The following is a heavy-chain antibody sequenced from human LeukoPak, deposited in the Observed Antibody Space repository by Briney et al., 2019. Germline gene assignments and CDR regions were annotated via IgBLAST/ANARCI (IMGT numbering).Heavy chain of an antibody. J-gene: IGHJ4*02. CDR2: IRYDGSNK. D-gene: IGHD3-22*01. CDR3: AKDLNDSSGYYYSDY. CDR1: GFTFSSYG. V-gene: IGHV3-30*02. Sequence: GGSLRLSCAASGFTFSSYGMHWVRQAPGKGLEWVAFIRYDGSNKYYADSVKGRFTISRDNSKNTLYLQMNSLRAEDTAVYYCAKDLNDSSGYYYSDYWGQGTLVTVSS.